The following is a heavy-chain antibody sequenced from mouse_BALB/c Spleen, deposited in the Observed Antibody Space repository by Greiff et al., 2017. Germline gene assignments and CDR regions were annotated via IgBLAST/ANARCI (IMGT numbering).Heavy chain of an antibody. CDR2: IWGDGST. D-gene: IGHD1-2*01. Sequence: QVQLKESGPGLVAPSQSLSITCTVSGFSLTGYGVNWVRQPPGKGLEWLGMIWGDGSTDYNSALKSRLSISKDNSKSQVFLKMNSLQTDDTARYYCARDGATATEGYWYFDVWGAGTTVTVSS. V-gene: IGHV2-6-7*01. CDR3: ARDGATATEGYWYFDV. J-gene: IGHJ1*01. CDR1: GFSLTGYG.